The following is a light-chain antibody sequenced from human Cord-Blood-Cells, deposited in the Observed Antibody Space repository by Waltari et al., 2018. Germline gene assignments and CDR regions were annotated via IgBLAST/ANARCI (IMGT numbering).Light chain of an antibody. V-gene: IGKV3-15*01. J-gene: IGKJ1*01. CDR3: QQYNNWPPWT. Sequence: EIVMTQSPATLSVSPGERATLSCRASQSVSSTLAWYQQKPGQAPRLLIYGASTRATGSPARFSGSGSGTEFTLTISSLQSEDFAVYYWQQYNNWPPWTFGQGTKVEIK. CDR2: GAS. CDR1: QSVSST.